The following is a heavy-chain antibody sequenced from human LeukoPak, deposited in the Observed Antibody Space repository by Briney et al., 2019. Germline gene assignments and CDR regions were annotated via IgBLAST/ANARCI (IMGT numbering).Heavy chain of an antibody. CDR1: GFIFSTSW. D-gene: IGHD6-13*01. CDR2: ISSSSSTI. V-gene: IGHV3-48*01. J-gene: IGHJ3*02. CDR3: AKDQSSSWYWSSFDI. Sequence: PGGSLRLSCTASGFIFSTSWMTWVRQAPGKGLEWVSYISSSSSTIYYADSVKGRFTISRDNSKNTLYLQMNSLRAEDTAVYYCAKDQSSSWYWSSFDIWGQGTMVTVSS.